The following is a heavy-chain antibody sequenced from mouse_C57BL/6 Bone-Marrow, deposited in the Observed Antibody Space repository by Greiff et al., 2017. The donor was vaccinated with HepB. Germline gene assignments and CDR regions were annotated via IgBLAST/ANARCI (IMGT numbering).Heavy chain of an antibody. D-gene: IGHD1-1*01. CDR2: IYPGSGNT. CDR1: GYTFTDYY. Sequence: QVQLQQSGAELVRPGASVKLSCKASGYTFTDYYINWVKQRPGQGLEWIARIYPGSGNTYYNEKFKGKATLTAEKSSSTAYMQLSSLTSEDSAVYFCARGRGFYYGSSYWYFDVWGTGTTVTVSS. J-gene: IGHJ1*03. CDR3: ARGRGFYYGSSYWYFDV. V-gene: IGHV1-76*01.